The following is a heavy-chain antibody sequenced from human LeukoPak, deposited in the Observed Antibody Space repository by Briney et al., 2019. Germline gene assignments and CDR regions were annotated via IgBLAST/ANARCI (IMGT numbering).Heavy chain of an antibody. CDR1: GGSFSGYY. V-gene: IGHV4-34*01. CDR3: ARATRYCSSTSCPTRGMDV. J-gene: IGHJ6*02. D-gene: IGHD2-2*01. CDR2: INHSGST. Sequence: SETLSLTCAVYGGSFSGYYWSWIRQPPGKGLEWNGEINHSGSTNYNPSLKSRVTISVDTSKNQYSLKLSSVTAADTAVYYCARATRYCSSTSCPTRGMDVWGQGTTVTVSS.